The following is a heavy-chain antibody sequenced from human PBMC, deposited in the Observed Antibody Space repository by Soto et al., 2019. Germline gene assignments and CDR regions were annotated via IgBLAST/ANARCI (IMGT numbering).Heavy chain of an antibody. CDR1: GYTFTSYG. V-gene: IGHV1-8*02. CDR2: MNPNSGNT. CDR3: ARAFHYDFWSGYSSDY. Sequence: ASVKVSCKASGYTFTSYGISWVRQAPGQGLEWMGWMNPNSGNTGYAQKFQGRVTMTRNTSISTAYMELSSLRSEDTAVYYCARAFHYDFWSGYSSDYWGQGTLVTVSS. J-gene: IGHJ4*02. D-gene: IGHD3-3*01.